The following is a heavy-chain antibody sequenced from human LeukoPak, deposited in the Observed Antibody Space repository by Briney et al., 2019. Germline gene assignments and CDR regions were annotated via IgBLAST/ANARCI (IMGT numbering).Heavy chain of an antibody. CDR1: GFTFSSYS. CDR2: ISSSSSTI. D-gene: IGHD4-17*01. J-gene: IGHJ4*02. CDR3: SRAAGEFLDY. V-gene: IGHV3-48*01. Sequence: GSLRLSCAASGFTFSSYSMNWVRQAPGKGLEWVSYISSSSSTIYYADSVKGRFTISRDNAKNSLYLQMNSLRAEDTAVYYCSRAAGEFLDYWGQGTLVTVSS.